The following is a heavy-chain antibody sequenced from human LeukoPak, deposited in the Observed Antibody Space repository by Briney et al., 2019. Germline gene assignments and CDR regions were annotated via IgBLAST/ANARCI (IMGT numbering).Heavy chain of an antibody. V-gene: IGHV3-30*18. J-gene: IGHJ4*02. Sequence: PGGSLRLSCAGSGFTFGSFGMHWVRQAPGKGLEWVAVISHDGSYAYYADSMKGRFTISRDTSKNTLYLQMNSLRAEDTAVYYCAKDGLWFGDLTYFDYWGQGVLVTVSS. CDR2: ISHDGSYA. D-gene: IGHD3-10*01. CDR1: GFTFGSFG. CDR3: AKDGLWFGDLTYFDY.